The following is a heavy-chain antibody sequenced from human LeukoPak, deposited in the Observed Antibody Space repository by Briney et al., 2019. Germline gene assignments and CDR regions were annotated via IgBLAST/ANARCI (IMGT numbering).Heavy chain of an antibody. J-gene: IGHJ6*03. V-gene: IGHV4-4*07. CDR1: GGSISSYY. CDR2: IYTSGST. D-gene: IGHD2-2*01. Sequence: SEILSLTCTVSGGSISSYYWSWIRQPPGKGLEWIGRIYTSGSTNYNPSLKSRVTMSVDTSKNQFSLKLSSVTAADTAVYYCAGSGSTQFSYYYYYMDVWGKGTTVTISS. CDR3: AGSGSTQFSYYYYYMDV.